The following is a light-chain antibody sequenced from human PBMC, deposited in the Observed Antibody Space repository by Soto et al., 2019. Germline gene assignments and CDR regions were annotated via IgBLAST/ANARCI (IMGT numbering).Light chain of an antibody. CDR1: QSASSSY. V-gene: IGKV3-20*01. CDR3: QQYGSSP. J-gene: IGKJ5*01. Sequence: EIVLTQSPGTLPLSPGERATLSCRASQSASSSYLAWYQQKPGQAPRLLIYGASSRATGIPDRFSGSGSGTDFTLTISRLEAEDFAVYYCQQYGSSPFGQGTRLEIK. CDR2: GAS.